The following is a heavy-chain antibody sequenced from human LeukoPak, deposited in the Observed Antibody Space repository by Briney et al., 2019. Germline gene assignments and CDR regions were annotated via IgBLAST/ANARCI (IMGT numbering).Heavy chain of an antibody. D-gene: IGHD6-13*01. V-gene: IGHV3-23*01. J-gene: IGHJ6*02. Sequence: PGGSLRLSCAASGFTFRSYAMSWVREAPGKGLDWVSAISGSGGSTYYADSVKGRFTISRDNSKNTLYLQMNSLRAEDTAVYYCAKRTSDSSSWYNYYYYGMDVWGQGTTVTVSS. CDR3: AKRTSDSSSWYNYYYYGMDV. CDR2: ISGSGGST. CDR1: GFTFRSYA.